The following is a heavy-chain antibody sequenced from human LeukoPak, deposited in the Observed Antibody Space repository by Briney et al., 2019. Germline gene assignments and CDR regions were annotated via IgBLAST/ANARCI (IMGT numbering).Heavy chain of an antibody. CDR1: GYTFTGYY. Sequence: ASVKVSCKASGYTFTGYYIHWVRQAPGQGLEWMGWINPNSGGTNYAQKFQGRVTMTRDTSSSTAYMELSRLRSDDTAVYYCARYSSTSCFDYWGQGTLVTVSS. CDR2: INPNSGGT. D-gene: IGHD2-2*01. J-gene: IGHJ4*02. V-gene: IGHV1-2*02. CDR3: ARYSSTSCFDY.